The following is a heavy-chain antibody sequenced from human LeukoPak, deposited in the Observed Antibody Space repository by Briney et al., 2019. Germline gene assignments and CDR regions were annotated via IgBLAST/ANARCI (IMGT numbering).Heavy chain of an antibody. CDR3: ARGNGLSLFDY. D-gene: IGHD2-8*01. CDR1: GFTFDDYG. V-gene: IGHV3-20*01. Sequence: GGSLRLSCAASGFTFDDYGMSWVRQAPGKGLEWVSGINWNGGSTGYADSVKGRFTISRDNAKNSLYLQMNSLRAEDTALYHCARGNGLSLFDYWGQGTLVTVSS. J-gene: IGHJ4*02. CDR2: INWNGGST.